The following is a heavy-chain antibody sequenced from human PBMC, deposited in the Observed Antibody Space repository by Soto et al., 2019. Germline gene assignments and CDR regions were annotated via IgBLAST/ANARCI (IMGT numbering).Heavy chain of an antibody. Sequence: QVQLQQWGAGLLKPSETLSLTCAVYGGSFSGYYWSWIRQPPGKGLEWIGEINHSGSTNYNPSLKSRVTISVDTSKNQFSLKLSSVTAADTVVYYCARRQDYYFDYWGQGTLVTVSS. CDR3: ARRQDYYFDY. CDR2: INHSGST. J-gene: IGHJ4*02. V-gene: IGHV4-34*01. CDR1: GGSFSGYY.